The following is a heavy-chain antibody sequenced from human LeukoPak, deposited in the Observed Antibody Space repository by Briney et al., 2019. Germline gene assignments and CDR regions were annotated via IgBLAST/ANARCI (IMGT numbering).Heavy chain of an antibody. CDR1: GFTFSDYY. V-gene: IGHV3-11*01. Sequence: GGSLRLSCAASGFTFSDYYMNWVRQAPGKGLEWISYIRNSGSATYYADSVEGRFTISRDNAKNSLYLQMNSLRPEDTAMYYCTRGAEVSGYPVFQHWGQGALVTVSS. CDR2: IRNSGSAT. J-gene: IGHJ4*02. CDR3: TRGAEVSGYPVFQH. D-gene: IGHD3-22*01.